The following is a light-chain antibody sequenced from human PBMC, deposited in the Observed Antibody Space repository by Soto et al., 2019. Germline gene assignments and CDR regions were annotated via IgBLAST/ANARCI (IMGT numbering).Light chain of an antibody. CDR1: QSVSNNY. Sequence: EIVLTQSPATLSLSPGERATLSCRASQSVSNNYLAWYQQKPGQAPRLLIYGASNRAGGIPDRLSGSGGGTDFTLTSSRQEAEDFAVYYCQQYGSSGTFGQGTKVDIK. CDR2: GAS. J-gene: IGKJ1*01. CDR3: QQYGSSGT. V-gene: IGKV3-20*01.